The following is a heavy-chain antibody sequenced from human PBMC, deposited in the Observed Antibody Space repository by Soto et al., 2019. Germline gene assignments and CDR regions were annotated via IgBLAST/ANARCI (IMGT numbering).Heavy chain of an antibody. CDR1: GGSISSYY. J-gene: IGHJ4*02. CDR3: ARRWGVTLDY. V-gene: IGHV4-59*01. D-gene: IGHD2-21*02. Sequence: SETLSLTCTVSGGSISSYYWSWTRQPPGKGLEWIGYVYYSGSTNYNPSLKSRVTISVDTSRNQFSLKLSSVTAADTAVYYCARRWGVTLDYWGQGTLVTVSS. CDR2: VYYSGST.